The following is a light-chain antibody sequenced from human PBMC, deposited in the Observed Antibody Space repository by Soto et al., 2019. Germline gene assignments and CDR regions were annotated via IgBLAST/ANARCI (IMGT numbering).Light chain of an antibody. CDR3: QQYNNWPPLT. Sequence: EIVMTQSPATLSVSPGEGATLSCRASQSVSSNLAWYQQKPGQAPRPLIYAASTRATGIPARFSGSGSGTEFTLTISSLQSEDFAVYYCQQYNNWPPLTFGGGTKVEIK. CDR2: AAS. CDR1: QSVSSN. V-gene: IGKV3-15*01. J-gene: IGKJ4*01.